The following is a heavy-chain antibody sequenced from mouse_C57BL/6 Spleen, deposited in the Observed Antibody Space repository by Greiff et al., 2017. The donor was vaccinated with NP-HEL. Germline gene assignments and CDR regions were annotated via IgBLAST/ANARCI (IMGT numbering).Heavy chain of an antibody. CDR1: GYTFTDYY. V-gene: IGHV1-26*01. J-gene: IGHJ1*03. D-gene: IGHD2-5*01. Sequence: VQLQQSGPELVKPGASVKISCKASGYTFTDYYMNWVKQSHGKSLEWIGDINPNNGGTSYNQKFKGKATLTVDKSSSTAYMELRSLTSEDSAVYYCARYYSNRYFDVWGTGTTVTVSS. CDR3: ARYYSNRYFDV. CDR2: INPNNGGT.